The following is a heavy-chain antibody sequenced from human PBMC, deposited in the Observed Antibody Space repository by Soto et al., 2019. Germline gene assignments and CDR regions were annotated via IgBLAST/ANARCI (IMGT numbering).Heavy chain of an antibody. V-gene: IGHV3-23*01. D-gene: IGHD3-3*01. J-gene: IGHJ4*02. Sequence: GGSLRLSCAASGFTFSSYSMNWVRQAPGKGLEWVSAISSSGDSTYYADSVKGRFTISRDNSMKTLYLQVNSLRAEDTAVYYCAQDPHTIFGVVTYYFDYWGQGTLVTVSS. CDR2: ISSSGDST. CDR3: AQDPHTIFGVVTYYFDY. CDR1: GFTFSSYS.